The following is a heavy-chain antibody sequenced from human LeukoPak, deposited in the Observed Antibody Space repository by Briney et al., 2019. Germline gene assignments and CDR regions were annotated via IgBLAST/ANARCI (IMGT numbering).Heavy chain of an antibody. CDR3: ARGGSGWYGRFDY. CDR2: ISFDGSKK. Sequence: GGSLRLSCAASGFTFSSYEMHWVRQAPGKGLEWVAVISFDGSKKYHADSVMGRFTISRGTSKNTLYLQMTSLRAEDTAVYYSARGGSGWYGRFDYWGQGTLVTVSS. D-gene: IGHD6-19*01. V-gene: IGHV3-30*04. CDR1: GFTFSSYE. J-gene: IGHJ4*02.